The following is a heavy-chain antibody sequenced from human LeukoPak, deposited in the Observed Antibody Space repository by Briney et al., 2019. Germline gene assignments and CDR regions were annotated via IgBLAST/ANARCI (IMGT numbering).Heavy chain of an antibody. J-gene: IGHJ4*02. V-gene: IGHV4-39*07. CDR2: IYYSGST. CDR3: ARDPQVGHFDY. CDR1: GGSLSSSSYY. Sequence: PSETLSLTCTVSGGSLSSSSYYWGWIRQPPGKGLEWIGNIYYSGSTYYNPPLKSRVIISLDTSNNQFSLKLSSVTAADTAVYFCARDPQVGHFDYWGQGALVTVSS. D-gene: IGHD1-26*01.